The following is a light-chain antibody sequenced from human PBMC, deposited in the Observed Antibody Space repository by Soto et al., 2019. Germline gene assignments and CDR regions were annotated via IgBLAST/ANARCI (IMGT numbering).Light chain of an antibody. CDR2: AAS. J-gene: IGKJ5*01. CDR3: QQASSFPPT. CDR1: QVISTS. V-gene: IGKV1-12*01. Sequence: GESVTITCRASQVISTSLAWYQVKPGKAPKIMIYAASSLQGGVPSRFSGSGSGTEFTLTISSLQPEDFATYYCQQASSFPPTFGQGTRLEIK.